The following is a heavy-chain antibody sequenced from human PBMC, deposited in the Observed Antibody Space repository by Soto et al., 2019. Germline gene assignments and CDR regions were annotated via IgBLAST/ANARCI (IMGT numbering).Heavy chain of an antibody. Sequence: VGSLRLSCAASGFTFSSYAMHWVRQAPGKGLEYVSAISSNGGSTYYANSVKGRFTISRDNSKNTVYLQMNSLRAEDSAVYYCAREYSDGWFDPWGQGTLVTVSS. V-gene: IGHV3-64*01. J-gene: IGHJ5*02. CDR1: GFTFSSYA. D-gene: IGHD2-21*01. CDR2: ISSNGGST. CDR3: AREYSDGWFDP.